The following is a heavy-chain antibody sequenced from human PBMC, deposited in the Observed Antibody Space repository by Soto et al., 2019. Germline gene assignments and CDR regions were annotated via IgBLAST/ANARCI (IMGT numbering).Heavy chain of an antibody. CDR1: GYTFTSYD. CDR3: AREREGVMSNWFAP. V-gene: IGHV1-8*01. D-gene: IGHD3-16*01. J-gene: IGHJ5*02. CDR2: MNPNSGNT. Sequence: QVQLVQSGAEVKKPGASVKVSCKASGYTFTSYDINWVRQATGQGLEWMGWMNPNSGNTGYAQKIQGRVTMTRNTSISTAYMELSSLRSEGTAVYYCAREREGVMSNWFAPWGQGTLVTVSS.